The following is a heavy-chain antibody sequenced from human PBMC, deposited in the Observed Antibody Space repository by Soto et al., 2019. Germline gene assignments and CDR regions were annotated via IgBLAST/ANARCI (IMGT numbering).Heavy chain of an antibody. Sequence: PVGSLRLSCAASGFIFSFYDVNWVRQAPGKGLEWISYISSGGATIYYADSVKGRFTISRDNAKNSLYLQMNSLRAEDTAVYYCARQGSDELDYWGQGTLVTVSS. CDR1: GFIFSFYD. J-gene: IGHJ4*02. CDR2: ISSGGATI. CDR3: ARQGSDELDY. V-gene: IGHV3-48*03.